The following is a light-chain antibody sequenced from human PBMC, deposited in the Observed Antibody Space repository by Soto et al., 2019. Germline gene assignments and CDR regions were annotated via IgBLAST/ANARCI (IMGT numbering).Light chain of an antibody. CDR2: DVS. V-gene: IGLV2-14*01. Sequence: QSVLTQPASVSGSPGQSITISCTGTSSDVGGYNYVSWYQQHPGKAPKLMIYDVSNRPSGASNRFSGSKSGNTASLTISGLQAEYEADYYCRSYTSSSLYVFGTGTKVTV. CDR1: SSDVGGYNY. J-gene: IGLJ1*01. CDR3: RSYTSSSLYV.